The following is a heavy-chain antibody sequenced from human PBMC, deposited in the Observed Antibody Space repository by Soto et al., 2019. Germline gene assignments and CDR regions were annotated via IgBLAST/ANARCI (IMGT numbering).Heavy chain of an antibody. CDR1: GGSISSYY. Sequence: SETLSLTCTVSGGSISSYYWSWIRQPPGKGLEWIGYIYYSGSTNYNPSLKSRVTISVDTSKNQFSLKLSSVTAADTAVYHCARGSVDTLVWFDPWGQGTLVTVSS. V-gene: IGHV4-59*01. J-gene: IGHJ5*02. CDR2: IYYSGST. CDR3: ARGSVDTLVWFDP. D-gene: IGHD5-18*01.